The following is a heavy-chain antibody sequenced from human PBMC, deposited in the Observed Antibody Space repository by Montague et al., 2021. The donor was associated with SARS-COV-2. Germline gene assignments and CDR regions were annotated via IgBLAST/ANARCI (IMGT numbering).Heavy chain of an antibody. Sequence: SLRLSCAASGFPFRSYWMHWVRQVPGRGLVWVSRIRPDGTSTHYAASVKGRFIISRDNAKNTLSLEMTNLRVDDTAIYFCVRPLWFGDSDYYFESWGQGTLVSVSS. CDR2: IRPDGTST. CDR3: VRPLWFGDSDYYFES. V-gene: IGHV3-74*01. CDR1: GFPFRSYW. J-gene: IGHJ4*02. D-gene: IGHD3-10*01.